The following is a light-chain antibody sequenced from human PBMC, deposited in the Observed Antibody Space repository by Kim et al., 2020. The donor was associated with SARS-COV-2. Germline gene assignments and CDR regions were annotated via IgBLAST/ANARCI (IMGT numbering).Light chain of an antibody. CDR3: SSYTSSSVV. Sequence: HSLPISCTGTSSDFCSYNRVSWYQQPPGTAPKLMIYEVSNRPSGVPDRFSGSKSGNTASLTISGLQAEDEADYYCSSYTSSSVVFGGGTQLTVL. CDR1: SSDFCSYNR. J-gene: IGLJ2*01. CDR2: EVS. V-gene: IGLV2-18*02.